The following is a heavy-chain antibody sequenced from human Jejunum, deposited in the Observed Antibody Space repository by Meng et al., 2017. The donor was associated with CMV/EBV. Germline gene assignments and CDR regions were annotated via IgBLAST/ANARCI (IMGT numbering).Heavy chain of an antibody. CDR2: IHDTGST. V-gene: IGHV4-30-4*08. CDR3: ARGSIFVSFDS. D-gene: IGHD3-3*01. CDR1: GGSIGSGDYY. J-gene: IGHJ4*02. Sequence: QVTLQESGPGLVKPSQTLSLTCSVSGGSIGSGDYYWSWIRQPPGKGLEWIGYIHDTGSTYYNPSLKSRVDISLGTSRNHFSLTLSSVTAEDTAVYFCARGSIFVSFDSWGQGTLVTVSS.